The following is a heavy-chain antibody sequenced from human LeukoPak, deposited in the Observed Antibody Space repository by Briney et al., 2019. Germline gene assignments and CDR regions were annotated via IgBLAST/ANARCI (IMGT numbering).Heavy chain of an antibody. D-gene: IGHD5-18*01. V-gene: IGHV3-48*04. J-gene: IGHJ4*02. CDR2: ISISGNMI. CDR3: ARDLGSVGHTYGY. Sequence: GGSLRLSCAASGFTFSSYSMNWVRQAPGKGLEWVSYISISGNMIYYADSVKGRFTISRDNAKNSLYLQMNSLRAGDTAVNYCARDLGSVGHTYGYWGQGTLVTVSS. CDR1: GFTFSSYS.